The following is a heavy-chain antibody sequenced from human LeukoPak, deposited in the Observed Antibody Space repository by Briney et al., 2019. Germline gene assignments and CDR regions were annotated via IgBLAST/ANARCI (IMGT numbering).Heavy chain of an antibody. Sequence: PSEALSLTCTVSGDSMSTYYWTWIRQPPGKGLEWIGYIYNSGSTNYNPSLKSRATISVDTSKNQFSLKLTSVTAADTAVYYCARGVGSGYTDDWGQGTLVTVSS. J-gene: IGHJ4*02. CDR3: ARGVGSGYTDD. CDR2: IYNSGST. CDR1: GDSMSTYY. V-gene: IGHV4-59*01. D-gene: IGHD3-22*01.